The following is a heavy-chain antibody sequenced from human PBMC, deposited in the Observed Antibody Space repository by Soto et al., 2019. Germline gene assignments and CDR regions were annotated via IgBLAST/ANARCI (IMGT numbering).Heavy chain of an antibody. V-gene: IGHV3-30*18. J-gene: IGHJ6*04. CDR3: ANDLLAVAGYFHGMHV. CDR1: GFTFSSYG. Sequence: QVQLVESGGGVVQPGRSLRLSCAASGFTFSSYGMHWVRQAPGKGLEWVAVISHDGSNKYFADSVKGRFTISRDNSRNTLFLLVNRPRAEATAVYYSANDLLAVAGYFHGMHVLCEGTTVSVSS. D-gene: IGHD6-19*01. CDR2: ISHDGSNK.